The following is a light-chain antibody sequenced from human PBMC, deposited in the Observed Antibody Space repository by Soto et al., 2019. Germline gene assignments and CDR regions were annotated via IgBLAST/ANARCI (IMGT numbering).Light chain of an antibody. V-gene: IGKV3-11*01. CDR2: DAS. CDR3: QQRSNWPWT. Sequence: EIVLTQSQATLSLSPGERATLSCRDSQSVGSQLAWYQQKPGQAPRLLIFDASNRATGIPARFSGSGSGTDFTLTISILEPEDFAVYYCQQRSNWPWTCDQGTKVEIK. J-gene: IGKJ1*01. CDR1: QSVGSQ.